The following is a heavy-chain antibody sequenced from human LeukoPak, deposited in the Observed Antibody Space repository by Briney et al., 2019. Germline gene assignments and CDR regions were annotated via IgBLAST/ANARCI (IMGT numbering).Heavy chain of an antibody. CDR3: ARDASPFDY. J-gene: IGHJ4*02. Sequence: GASVKVSCKASGYTFIGYYIHWVRQAPGQGLEWMRWINPNSGGTNYAQRFQGRVTMTRDTSISTAYMELSGLRSDDTAVYYCARDASPFDYWGQGTLVTVSS. CDR2: INPNSGGT. CDR1: GYTFIGYY. V-gene: IGHV1-2*02.